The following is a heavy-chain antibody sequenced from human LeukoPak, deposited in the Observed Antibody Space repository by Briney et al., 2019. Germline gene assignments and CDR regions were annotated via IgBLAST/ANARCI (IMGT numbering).Heavy chain of an antibody. CDR3: ARYVLLMDY. CDR2: ISHDGNII. CDR1: GFSFSDHH. V-gene: IGHV3-11*01. D-gene: IGHD3-16*01. J-gene: IGHJ4*02. Sequence: TGGSLRLSCAASGFSFSDHHMSWVRQVPGKGLEWPAYISHDGNIIVCADSVKGRFIISRDNAKQSVYLEMKSLRPEDTAVYYCARYVLLMDYWGQGTLVTVSS.